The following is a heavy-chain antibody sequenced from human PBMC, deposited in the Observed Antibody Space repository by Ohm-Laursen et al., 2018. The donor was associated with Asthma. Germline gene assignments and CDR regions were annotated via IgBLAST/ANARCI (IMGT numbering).Heavy chain of an antibody. CDR2: ISSTGGST. CDR1: KFTFSNYA. J-gene: IGHJ4*02. D-gene: IGHD2-8*01. CDR3: ARASHLYCTNGVCYLVDY. Sequence: SLRLSCAASKFTFSNYAMNWVRQPPGKGLEWVSEISSTGGSTDYADSVKGRFTTSRDNAKNSLYLQMNSLRAEDTAVYYCARASHLYCTNGVCYLVDYWGQGTLVTVSS. V-gene: IGHV3-23*01.